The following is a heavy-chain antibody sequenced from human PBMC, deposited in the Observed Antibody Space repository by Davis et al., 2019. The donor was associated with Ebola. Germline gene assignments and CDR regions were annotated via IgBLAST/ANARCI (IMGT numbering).Heavy chain of an antibody. V-gene: IGHV3-30*04. D-gene: IGHD5-12*01. CDR3: VRARPTVATDF. J-gene: IGHJ4*02. CDR1: GFTFSAYA. CDR2: ISFDGRNK. Sequence: GESLKISCAAFGFTFSAYAMHWVRQPPGKGLEWVAIISFDGRNKYYADSVTGRFTISRDYSKKTLFLQMNRLRVEDTAVYYCVRARPTVATDFWGQGTLVTVSS.